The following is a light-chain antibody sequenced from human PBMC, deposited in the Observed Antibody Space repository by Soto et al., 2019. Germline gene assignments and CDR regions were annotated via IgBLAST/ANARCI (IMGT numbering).Light chain of an antibody. V-gene: IGKV1-16*02. Sequence: DIQMTQSPPSLSASVGDSVSITCRASQGIGISLAWFQQKPGKAPKSLMYGASSLHTGVPSKFTGSGSGTDFTLTINGLQPEDFATYYCQQYHSYPLTFGGGTKVEIK. CDR2: GAS. CDR3: QQYHSYPLT. J-gene: IGKJ4*01. CDR1: QGIGIS.